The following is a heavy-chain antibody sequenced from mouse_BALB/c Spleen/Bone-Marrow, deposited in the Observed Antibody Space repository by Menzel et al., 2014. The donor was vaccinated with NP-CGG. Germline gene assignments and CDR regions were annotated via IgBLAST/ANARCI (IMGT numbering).Heavy chain of an antibody. D-gene: IGHD1-1*01. Sequence: EVKLMQSGGGLVQPGESLKLSCESNEYEFPSHDMSWVRKTPERRLELVASINSDGGSTFYPDTMERRFIISRDNTKKTLYLQMSSLRSEDTALYYCARQGDYGSSWFAYWGQGTLVTVSA. CDR1: EYEFPSHD. J-gene: IGHJ3*01. CDR2: INSDGGST. V-gene: IGHV5-2*01. CDR3: ARQGDYGSSWFAY.